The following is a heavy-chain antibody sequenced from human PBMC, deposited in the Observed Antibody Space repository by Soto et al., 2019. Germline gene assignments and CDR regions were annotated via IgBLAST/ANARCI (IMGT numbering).Heavy chain of an antibody. Sequence: SVKVSCKASGGTFSSYTISWVRQAPGQGLEWMGRIIPILGIANYAQKFQGRVTITADKSTSTAYMELSSLRSEDTAVYYCARGGDLPRYCSGGSCPAWFDPWGQGTLVTVSS. CDR2: IIPILGIA. D-gene: IGHD2-15*01. CDR1: GGTFSSYT. V-gene: IGHV1-69*02. CDR3: ARGGDLPRYCSGGSCPAWFDP. J-gene: IGHJ5*02.